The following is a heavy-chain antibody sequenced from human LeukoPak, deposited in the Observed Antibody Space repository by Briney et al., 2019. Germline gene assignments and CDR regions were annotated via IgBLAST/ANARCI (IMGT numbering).Heavy chain of an antibody. Sequence: GGSLRLSCAASGFTFSSYWMSWVRQAPGKGLEWVANIKQDGSEKYYVDSVKGRFTISRDNAKNSLYLQMNSLRAEDTAVYYCARSRGVKLPYYHYYGMDVWGQGTTVTVSS. V-gene: IGHV3-7*01. D-gene: IGHD3-16*01. CDR1: GFTFSSYW. J-gene: IGHJ6*02. CDR2: IKQDGSEK. CDR3: ARSRGVKLPYYHYYGMDV.